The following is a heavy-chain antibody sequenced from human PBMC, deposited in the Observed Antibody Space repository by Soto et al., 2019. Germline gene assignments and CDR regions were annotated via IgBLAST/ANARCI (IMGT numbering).Heavy chain of an antibody. J-gene: IGHJ6*02. CDR2: ISYDGSNK. CDR3: AKDLEGYCTTTSCYTYFGLDV. CDR1: GFTFSSYV. V-gene: IGHV3-30*18. Sequence: GGSLRLSCAASGFTFSSYVMHWVRQAPGKGMEWVAVISYDGSNKYYADSVKGRFTISRDNSKHTLYLQMNSLRPEDTAVYYCAKDLEGYCTTTSCYTYFGLDVWGQGTTVTVSS. D-gene: IGHD2-2*01.